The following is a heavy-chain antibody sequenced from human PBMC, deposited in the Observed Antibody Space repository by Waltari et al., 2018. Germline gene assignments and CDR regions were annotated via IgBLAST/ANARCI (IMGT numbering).Heavy chain of an antibody. D-gene: IGHD6-13*01. CDR2: ISSGGTYI. V-gene: IGHV3-21*01. CDR3: VRSTSWRYYFDT. J-gene: IGHJ4*02. CDR1: GFTFSSYS. Sequence: DVQLVESGGGLVKPGGSLRLSCAASGFTFSSYSMHWVRQAPGKGLEWVASISSGGTYIYYTYSVKGRFTISRGSVTDSLYLQMNSLRVEDTATYFWVRSTSWRYYFDTWGQGTLVAVSS.